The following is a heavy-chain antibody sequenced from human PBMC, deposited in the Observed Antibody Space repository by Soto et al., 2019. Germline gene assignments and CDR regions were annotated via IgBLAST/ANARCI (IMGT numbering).Heavy chain of an antibody. D-gene: IGHD2-21*02. CDR3: ARAYGGGDCYGTCDY. CDR1: GFTFSSYW. Sequence: EVQLVESGGGLVQPGGSLRLSCAASGFTFSSYWMSWVRQAPGKGLEWVANIKQDGSEKYYVDSVQGRFTISRDNAQNALYLQMNSLRAEDTAVYYCARAYGGGDCYGTCDYWGPGTLVTFSS. J-gene: IGHJ4*02. V-gene: IGHV3-7*03. CDR2: IKQDGSEK.